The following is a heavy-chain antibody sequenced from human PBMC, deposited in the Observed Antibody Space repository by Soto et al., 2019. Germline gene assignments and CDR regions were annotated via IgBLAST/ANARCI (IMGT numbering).Heavy chain of an antibody. CDR1: GVSMSGFY. CDR2: IYYNGRT. CDR3: APGGTTFGVVRNHCFDP. Sequence: PSETLSLTCSVSGVSMSGFYWSWIRQSPGQGLEWIGYIYYNGRTTYNPSLRSRVSISAAMSKNQFFLNLTSVTAADTAVYYCAPGGTTFGVVRNHCFDPCGPRKLVTVSS. V-gene: IGHV4-59*13. J-gene: IGHJ5*02. D-gene: IGHD3-3*01.